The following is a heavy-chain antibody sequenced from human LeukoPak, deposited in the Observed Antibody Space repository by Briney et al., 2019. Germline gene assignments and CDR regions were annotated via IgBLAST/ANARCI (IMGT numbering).Heavy chain of an antibody. D-gene: IGHD6-13*01. CDR2: IYYSGST. Sequence: SETLSLTCTVSGGSISSSSYYWGWIRQPPGKGLEWIGSIYYSGSTYYNPSLKSRVTISVDTSKNQFSLKLSSVTATDTAVYYCARADSSSWSYYYYYYMDVWGKGTTVTVSS. V-gene: IGHV4-39*01. CDR1: GGSISSSSYY. J-gene: IGHJ6*03. CDR3: ARADSSSWSYYYYYYMDV.